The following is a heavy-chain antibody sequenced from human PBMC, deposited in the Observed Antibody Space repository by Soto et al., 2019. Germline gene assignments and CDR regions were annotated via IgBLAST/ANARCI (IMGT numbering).Heavy chain of an antibody. D-gene: IGHD3-22*01. Sequence: QVQLVQSGAEVKKPGASVKVSCKASGYTFTSYYMHWVRQAPGQGLEWMGIINPSGGSTSYAQKFQGRVTMTRDTSTRTGYRELCSLRSEDTAVYYCAREDYYYSSGYYYGADSSDYYYGMDVWGQGTTVTVSS. CDR1: GYTFTSYY. CDR3: AREDYYYSSGYYYGADSSDYYYGMDV. V-gene: IGHV1-46*01. CDR2: INPSGGST. J-gene: IGHJ6*02.